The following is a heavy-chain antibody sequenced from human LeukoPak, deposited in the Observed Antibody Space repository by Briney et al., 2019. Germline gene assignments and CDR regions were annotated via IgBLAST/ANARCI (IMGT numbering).Heavy chain of an antibody. CDR2: IYYSGST. D-gene: IGHD6-13*01. V-gene: IGHV4-59*01. Sequence: PSETLSLTCTVSGGSISSYYWSWIRQPPGKGLEWIGYIYYSGSTNYNPSLKSRVTISVDTSKNQFSLKLGSVTAADTAVYYCARSTAYSSSWYSYWGQGTLVTVSS. CDR3: ARSTAYSSSWYSY. CDR1: GGSISSYY. J-gene: IGHJ4*02.